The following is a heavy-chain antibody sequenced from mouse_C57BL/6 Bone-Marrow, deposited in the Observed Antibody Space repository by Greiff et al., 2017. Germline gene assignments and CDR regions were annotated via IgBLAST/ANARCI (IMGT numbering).Heavy chain of an antibody. J-gene: IGHJ2*01. D-gene: IGHD1-1*01. CDR1: GYTFTDHT. CDR3: ARHYYYGSRYFDY. Sequence: VQLQQSDAELVKPGASVKISCKVSGYTFTDHTIHWMKQRPEQGLEWIGYIYPRDGSTKYNEKFKGKATLTVDKSSSTAYMQINSLTSEDSAVYFCARHYYYGSRYFDYWGQGTTLTVSS. V-gene: IGHV1-78*01. CDR2: IYPRDGST.